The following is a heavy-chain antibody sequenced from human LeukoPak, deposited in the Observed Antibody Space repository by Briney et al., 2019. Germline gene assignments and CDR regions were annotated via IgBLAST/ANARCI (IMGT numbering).Heavy chain of an antibody. D-gene: IGHD4-23*01. CDR2: MNPNSGNT. CDR1: GYTFTSYD. CDR3: ARSGRWGYYYYYYMDV. J-gene: IGHJ6*03. Sequence: ASVKVSCKASGYTFTSYDINWVRQATGQGLEWMGWMNPNSGNTGYAQKFQGRVTITRNTSISTAYMELSSLRSEDTAVYYCARSGRWGYYYYYYMDVWGKGTTVTVSS. V-gene: IGHV1-8*03.